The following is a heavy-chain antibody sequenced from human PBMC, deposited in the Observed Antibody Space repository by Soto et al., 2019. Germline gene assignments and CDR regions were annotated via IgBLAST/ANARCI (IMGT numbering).Heavy chain of an antibody. J-gene: IGHJ6*02. D-gene: IGHD3-22*01. V-gene: IGHV1-69*13. Sequence: ASVKVSCKASGGTFSSYAISWVRQAPGQGLEWMGGIIPIFGTANYAQKFQGRVTITADESTSTAYMELSSLRSEDTAVYYCARVGSGYRALYYHYYGIAVRAQRTTVPVS. CDR2: IIPIFGTA. CDR1: GGTFSSYA. CDR3: ARVGSGYRALYYHYYGIAV.